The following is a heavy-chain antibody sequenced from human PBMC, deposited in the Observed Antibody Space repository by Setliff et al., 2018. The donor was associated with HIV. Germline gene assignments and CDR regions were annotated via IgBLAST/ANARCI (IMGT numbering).Heavy chain of an antibody. CDR3: GRGEDYGSGTVYMDV. Sequence: PSETLSLTCAVYGGSFSGYYWSWIRQPPGKGLEWIGEINHSGSTNYNMSLWSRVTISLDASRNQFSLNLNSVTAADSAVYYCGRGEDYGSGTVYMDVWGKGTTVTVSS. CDR2: INHSGST. D-gene: IGHD3-10*01. V-gene: IGHV4-34*01. J-gene: IGHJ6*03. CDR1: GGSFSGYY.